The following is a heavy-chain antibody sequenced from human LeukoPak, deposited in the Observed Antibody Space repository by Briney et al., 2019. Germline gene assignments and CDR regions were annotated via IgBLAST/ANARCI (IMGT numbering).Heavy chain of an antibody. J-gene: IGHJ4*02. CDR1: GFTFKNAW. V-gene: IGHV3-21*05. D-gene: IGHD3-10*01. CDR2: ISSSGSII. CDR3: ARLSEMFRGPQVIYYFDY. Sequence: GGSLRLSCAASGFTFKNAWMNWARQAPGKGLEWVSYISSSGSIIYYADSVKGRFTISRDNAKNSLYLQMNSLRAEDTAVYYCARLSEMFRGPQVIYYFDYWGQGTLVTVSS.